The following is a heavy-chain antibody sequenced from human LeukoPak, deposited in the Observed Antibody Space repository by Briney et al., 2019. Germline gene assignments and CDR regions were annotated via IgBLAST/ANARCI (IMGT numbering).Heavy chain of an antibody. D-gene: IGHD3-10*01. CDR2: ISSSSSTI. Sequence: GGSLRLSCAASGFTFSNAWMSWVRQAPGKGLDWVSYISSSSSTIYYADSVKGRFTISRDNAKNSLYLQMNSLRAEDTAVYYCARGPLTLWFYFDYWGQGTLVTVSS. J-gene: IGHJ4*02. CDR3: ARGPLTLWFYFDY. CDR1: GFTFSNAW. V-gene: IGHV3-48*01.